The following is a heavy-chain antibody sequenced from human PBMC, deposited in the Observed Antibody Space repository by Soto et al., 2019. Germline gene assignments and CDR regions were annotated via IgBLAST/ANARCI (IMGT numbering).Heavy chain of an antibody. J-gene: IGHJ4*02. CDR3: ARRYGSSFDY. D-gene: IGHD5-12*01. CDR1: GGSISSWY. Sequence: QVQLQESGAGLVKPSETLSLTCTVSGGSISSWYWSWIRQPPGKGLEWIGYIYDSGSTNYNPSLKSRVTISVDTSKIQFSLKLSSVTAADTAVYYCARRYGSSFDYWGQGTLVTVSS. CDR2: IYDSGST. V-gene: IGHV4-59*08.